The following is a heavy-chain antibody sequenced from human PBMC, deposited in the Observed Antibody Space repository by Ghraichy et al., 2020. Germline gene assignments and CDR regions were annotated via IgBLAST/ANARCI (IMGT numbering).Heavy chain of an antibody. CDR3: VQRSAVDSCRYYPDVY. D-gene: IGHD3-22*01. CDR2: ITGSGGTT. V-gene: IGHV3-23*01. CDR1: GFTFSDFV. Sequence: ETLSLTCAASGFTFSDFVMSWVRQAPGKGLEWVSTITGSGGTTLYADSVKGRFTISRDNSKNTLYLQMNGLRADDTALYYCVQRSAVDSCRYYPDVYWAKGPLFTVPS. J-gene: IGHJ4*02.